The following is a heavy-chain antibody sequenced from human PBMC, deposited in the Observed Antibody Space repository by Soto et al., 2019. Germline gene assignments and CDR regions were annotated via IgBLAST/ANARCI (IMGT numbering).Heavy chain of an antibody. CDR2: MNPNSGNA. V-gene: IGHV1-8*01. D-gene: IGHD3-3*01. CDR3: ATGKERITIFGVVIKNNWFDP. J-gene: IGHJ5*02. Sequence: ASVKVSWKASGYTFTSYDINWVRQATGQGLEWMGWMNPNSGNAGCAQKFQGRVTMTRNTSISTAYMELSSLRSEDTAVYYCATGKERITIFGVVIKNNWFDPWGQGTLVTVSS. CDR1: GYTFTSYD.